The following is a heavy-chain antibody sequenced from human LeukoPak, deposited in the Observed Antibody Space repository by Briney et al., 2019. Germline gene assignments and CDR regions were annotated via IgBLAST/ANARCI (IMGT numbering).Heavy chain of an antibody. D-gene: IGHD6-19*01. Sequence: ASVKVSCKASGYTFTSYAMHWVRQAPGQRLEWMGWINTGNGNTKYSQEFQGRVTITRDTSANTAYMELSSLRSEDTAVYYCAREGVAEGAFDIWGQGTMVTVSS. CDR2: INTGNGNT. CDR1: GYTFTSYA. J-gene: IGHJ3*02. CDR3: AREGVAEGAFDI. V-gene: IGHV1-3*03.